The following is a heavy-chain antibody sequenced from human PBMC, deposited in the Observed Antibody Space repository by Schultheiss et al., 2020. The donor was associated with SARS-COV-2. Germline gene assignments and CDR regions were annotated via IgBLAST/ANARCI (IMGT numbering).Heavy chain of an antibody. Sequence: GSLRLSCTVSGGSISSYYWSWIRQPPGKGLEWIGYIYYSGSTNYNPSLKSRVTISVDTSKNQFSLKLSSVTAADTAVYYCARGSFGYYYGMDVWGQGTTVTVSS. V-gene: IGHV4-59*12. D-gene: IGHD3-16*01. J-gene: IGHJ6*02. CDR1: GGSISSYY. CDR2: IYYSGST. CDR3: ARGSFGYYYGMDV.